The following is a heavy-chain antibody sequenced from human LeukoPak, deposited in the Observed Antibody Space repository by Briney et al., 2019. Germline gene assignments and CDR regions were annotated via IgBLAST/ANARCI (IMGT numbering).Heavy chain of an antibody. CDR2: ISYDGSNK. J-gene: IGHJ4*02. V-gene: IGHV3-30*18. D-gene: IGHD2-15*01. CDR1: GFTFSTYV. CDR3: AKERRYCSGGSCYSFDY. Sequence: GGSLRLSCAASGFTFSTYVMHWVRQAPGKGLEWVALISYDGSNKFCADSVKGRFTISRDNSKNTLYLQMNSLGAEGTAVYYCAKERRYCSGGSCYSFDYWGQGTLVTVSP.